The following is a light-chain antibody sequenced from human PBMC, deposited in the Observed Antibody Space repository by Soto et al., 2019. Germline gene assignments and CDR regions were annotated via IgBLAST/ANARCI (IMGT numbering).Light chain of an antibody. J-gene: IGKJ4*01. CDR2: GAS. CDR3: QQYNNWPRT. Sequence: EIVMTQSPAILSVSPGEGATLSCRASQSISSNLAWYQQKPGQAPRLLIYGASTRAIDIPARFSGSGSGTEFTLTISSLQSEDFAVYYCQQYNNWPRTFGGGTKVEIK. CDR1: QSISSN. V-gene: IGKV3-15*01.